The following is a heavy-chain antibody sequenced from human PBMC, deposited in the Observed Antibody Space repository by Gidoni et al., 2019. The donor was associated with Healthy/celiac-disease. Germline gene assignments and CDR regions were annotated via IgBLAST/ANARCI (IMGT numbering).Heavy chain of an antibody. CDR3: AKGLVVAATLGWAIDY. CDR2: ISYDGSNK. V-gene: IGHV3-30*18. J-gene: IGHJ4*02. CDR1: GFTFSSYG. Sequence: QVQLVESGGGVVQPGRSLRLSCAASGFTFSSYGMHWVRQAPGKGLEWVAVISYDGSNKYYADSVKGRFTISRDNSKNTLYLQMNSLRAEDTAVYYCAKGLVVAATLGWAIDYWGQGTLVTVSS. D-gene: IGHD2-15*01.